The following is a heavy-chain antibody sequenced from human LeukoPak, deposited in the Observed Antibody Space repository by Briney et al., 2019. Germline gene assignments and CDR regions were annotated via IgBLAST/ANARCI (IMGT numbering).Heavy chain of an antibody. J-gene: IGHJ5*02. CDR3: ARPGYCTSTSCENWFDP. CDR2: ISAYNGNT. Sequence: ASVKVSCKASGYTFTSNGISWVRQAPGQGLEWMGWISAYNGNTNYAQKFQGRVTMTTDTSTSTAYMELRSLRSDDTAVYYCARPGYCTSTSCENWFDPWGQGTLVTVSS. D-gene: IGHD2-2*03. CDR1: GYTFTSNG. V-gene: IGHV1-18*01.